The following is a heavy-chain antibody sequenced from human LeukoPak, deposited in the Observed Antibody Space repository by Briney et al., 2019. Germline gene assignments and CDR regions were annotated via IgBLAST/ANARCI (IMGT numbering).Heavy chain of an antibody. CDR3: ARDVSNRHLDC. Sequence: PGGSLRLSCAASGFTVSSNYISWVRQAPGKGLEWVSVIYVDGTTYYAHSVKGTFTISRDNSKNTLYLQMNSLRADDTAVYFCARDVSNRHLDCWGQGTLVTVSS. J-gene: IGHJ4*02. D-gene: IGHD1-14*01. CDR2: IYVDGTT. V-gene: IGHV3-66*01. CDR1: GFTVSSNY.